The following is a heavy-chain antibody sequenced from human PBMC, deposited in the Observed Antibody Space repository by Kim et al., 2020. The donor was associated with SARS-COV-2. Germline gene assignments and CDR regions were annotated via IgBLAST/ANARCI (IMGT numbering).Heavy chain of an antibody. V-gene: IGHV3-23*01. CDR3: AKRWGGTMVRGVKAGYYYYGMDV. Sequence: GGSLRLSCAASGFTFSSYAMSWVRQAPGKGXEWVSAISGSGGSTYYAXSVKGXFTISRDNSKNTPYLQMNSLRAEDTAVYYCAKRWGGTMVRGVKAGYYYYGMDVXGQGTTVTVS. CDR2: ISGSGGST. CDR1: GFTFSSYA. D-gene: IGHD3-10*01. J-gene: IGHJ6*02.